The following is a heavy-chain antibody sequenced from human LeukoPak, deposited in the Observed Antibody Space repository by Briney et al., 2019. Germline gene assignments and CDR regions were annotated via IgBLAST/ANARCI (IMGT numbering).Heavy chain of an antibody. J-gene: IGHJ4*02. D-gene: IGHD3-9*01. CDR3: AKDSYYDILTGYEDY. V-gene: IGHV3-23*01. Sequence: GGSLRLSCAASGFTFSSYAMSWVRQAPGTGLEWVSAISGSDGSTYYADSVKGRFTISRDNSKNTLYLQMNSLRAEDTAVYYCAKDSYYDILTGYEDYWGQGTLVTVSS. CDR2: ISGSDGST. CDR1: GFTFSSYA.